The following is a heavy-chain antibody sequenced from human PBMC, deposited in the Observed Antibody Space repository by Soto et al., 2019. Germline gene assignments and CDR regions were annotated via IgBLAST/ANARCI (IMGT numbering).Heavy chain of an antibody. J-gene: IGHJ4*02. CDR2: INHSGST. Sequence: SETLSLTCAVYGGSFSGYYWSWIRQPPGKGLEWSGEINHSGSTNYNPSLKSRVTISVDTSKNQFSLKLSSVTAADTAVYYCARGTGATTGCDYWGQGTLVTVSS. D-gene: IGHD1-26*01. CDR3: ARGTGATTGCDY. CDR1: GGSFSGYY. V-gene: IGHV4-34*01.